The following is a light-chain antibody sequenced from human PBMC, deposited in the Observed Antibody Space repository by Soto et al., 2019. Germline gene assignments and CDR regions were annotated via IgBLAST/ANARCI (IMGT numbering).Light chain of an antibody. CDR1: SSYVGGYNY. V-gene: IGLV2-14*01. J-gene: IGLJ1*01. CDR3: SSYTTSSTYV. CDR2: DVS. Sequence: SLLTQPPPRSGSPGRSITLSCPGTSSYVGGYNYVSWYQQHPGRAPKLMISDVSNRPSGVSNRFSGSKSGNTASLTISGLQTEDEADYYCSSYTTSSTYVFGTGTKVTVL.